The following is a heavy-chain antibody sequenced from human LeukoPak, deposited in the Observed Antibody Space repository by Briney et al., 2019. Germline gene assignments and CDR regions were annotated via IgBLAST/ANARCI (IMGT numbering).Heavy chain of an antibody. J-gene: IGHJ1*01. D-gene: IGHD3/OR15-3a*01. Sequence: SETLSLTCTVSGGSMSSYYWSWLRQPPGKGLERIGNIHHSGSTNYHSSLKSRVTMSIDTSKNLFSLNLSSVTAADTAVYYCAGWVWTVSRVEYFENWGQGTLVTVSS. V-gene: IGHV4-59*01. CDR1: GGSMSSYY. CDR2: IHHSGST. CDR3: AGWVWTVSRVEYFEN.